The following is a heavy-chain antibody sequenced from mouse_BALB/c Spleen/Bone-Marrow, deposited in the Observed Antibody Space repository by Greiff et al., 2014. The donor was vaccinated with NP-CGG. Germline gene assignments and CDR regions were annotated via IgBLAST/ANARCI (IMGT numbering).Heavy chain of an antibody. V-gene: IGHV1-87*01. CDR3: SREGGY. J-gene: IGHJ2*01. CDR2: IYPGDGDT. CDR1: GYTFTSYW. Sequence: ESGAELARPGASVKLSCKASGYTFTSYWMQWVKQRPGQSLEWIGAIYPGDGDTRYTQKFKGKATLTADTSSSTAYMQLSSLASEDSAVYYCSREGGYWGQGTTLTVSS.